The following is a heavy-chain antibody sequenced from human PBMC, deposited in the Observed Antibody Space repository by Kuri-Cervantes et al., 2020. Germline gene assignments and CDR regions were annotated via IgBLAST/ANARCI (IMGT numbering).Heavy chain of an antibody. J-gene: IGHJ4*02. CDR2: INHSGST. CDR1: GGSFSGYY. Sequence: GSLRLSCAVYGGSFSGYYWSWIRQPPEKGLEWIGEINHSGSTNYNPSLKSRVTISVDTSKNQFSLKLSSVTAADTAVYYCARRRITMIVVVITSGFDYWGQGTLVTVSS. CDR3: ARRRITMIVVVITSGFDY. V-gene: IGHV4-34*01. D-gene: IGHD3-22*01.